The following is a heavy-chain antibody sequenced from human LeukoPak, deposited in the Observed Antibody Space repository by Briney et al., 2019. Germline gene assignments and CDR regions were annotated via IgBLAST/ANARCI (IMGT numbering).Heavy chain of an antibody. CDR3: ARHCCSGPAKRVFDI. D-gene: IGHD2-15*01. J-gene: IGHJ3*02. V-gene: IGHV4-39*01. CDR2: ISYSGNT. CDR1: GGSIISSDYH. Sequence: SETLSLTCTVSGGSIISSDYHWGWVRQPPGKGLEWIGTISYSGNTDYNPSLRSRVTISVDTSNNQFSLRLGSVPAADTAVYHCARHCCSGPAKRVFDIWGQGTMVTVSS.